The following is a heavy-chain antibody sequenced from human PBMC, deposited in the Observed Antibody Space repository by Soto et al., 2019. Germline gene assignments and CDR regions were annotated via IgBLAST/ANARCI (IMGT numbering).Heavy chain of an antibody. D-gene: IGHD3-3*01. V-gene: IGHV1-69*13. J-gene: IGHJ6*02. CDR2: IIPIFGTA. Sequence: SVKVSCKASGGTFSSYAISWVRQAPGQGLEWMGGIIPIFGTANYAQKFQGRVTITADESTSTAYMELSSLRSEDTAVYYCGSFPFTIFGVVMVADYYGMDVWGQGTTVTVSS. CDR3: GSFPFTIFGVVMVADYYGMDV. CDR1: GGTFSSYA.